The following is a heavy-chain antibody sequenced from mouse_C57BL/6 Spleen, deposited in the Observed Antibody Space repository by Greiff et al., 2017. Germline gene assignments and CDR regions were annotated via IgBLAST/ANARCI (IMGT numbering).Heavy chain of an antibody. CDR1: GYAFSSSW. J-gene: IGHJ2*01. V-gene: IGHV1-82*01. CDR2: IYPGDGDT. CDR3: ARLIYYDYDVDY. D-gene: IGHD2-4*01. Sequence: VQLQQSGPELVKPGASVKISCKASGYAFSSSWMNWVKQRPGKGLEWIGRIYPGDGDTNYNGKFKGKATLTADKSSSTAYMQLSSLTSEDSAVYVCARLIYYDYDVDYWGQGTTLTVSS.